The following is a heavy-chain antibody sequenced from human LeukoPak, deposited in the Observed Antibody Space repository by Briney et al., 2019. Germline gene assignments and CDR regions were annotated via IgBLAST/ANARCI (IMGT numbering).Heavy chain of an antibody. V-gene: IGHV3-20*04. Sequence: GGSLRLPCAASGFTFDDYGMSWVRQAPGKGLEWVSGINWNGGSTGYADSVKGRFTISRDNAKNSLYLQMNSLRAEDTALYYCARGDRSYYDSSGYPFYDYWGQGTLVTVSS. CDR2: INWNGGST. D-gene: IGHD3-22*01. J-gene: IGHJ4*02. CDR3: ARGDRSYYDSSGYPFYDY. CDR1: GFTFDDYG.